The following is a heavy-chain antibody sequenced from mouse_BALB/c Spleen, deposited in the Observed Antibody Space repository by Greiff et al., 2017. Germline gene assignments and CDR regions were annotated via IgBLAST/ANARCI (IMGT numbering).Heavy chain of an antibody. V-gene: IGHV3-8*02. D-gene: IGHD2-1*01. J-gene: IGHJ1*01. CDR1: GDSITSGY. Sequence: VQLKESGPSLVKPSQTLSLTCSVTGDSITSGYWNWIRKFPGNKLEYMGYISYSGSTYYNPSLKSRISITRDTSKNQYYLQLNSVTTEDTATYYCARRYGNGPYWYFDVWGAGTTVTVSS. CDR3: ARRYGNGPYWYFDV. CDR2: ISYSGST.